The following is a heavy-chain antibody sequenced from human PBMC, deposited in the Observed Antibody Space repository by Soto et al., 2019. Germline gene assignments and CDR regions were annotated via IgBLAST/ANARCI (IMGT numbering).Heavy chain of an antibody. CDR2: IYYSGST. D-gene: IGHD1-7*01. CDR3: ARAAEWTPTGTTVWFDP. V-gene: IGHV4-30-4*01. Sequence: PSETLSLTCTVSGGSISSGDYYWSWIRQPPGKGLEWIGYIYYSGSTYYNPSLKSRVTISVDTSKNQFSLKLSSVTAADTAVYYCARAAEWTPTGTTVWFDPWGQGTLVTAPQ. J-gene: IGHJ5*02. CDR1: GGSISSGDYY.